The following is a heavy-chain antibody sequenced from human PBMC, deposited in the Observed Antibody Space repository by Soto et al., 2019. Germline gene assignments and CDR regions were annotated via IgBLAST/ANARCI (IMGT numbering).Heavy chain of an antibody. J-gene: IGHJ4*02. CDR3: ASSEYKWELLEGDYFDY. V-gene: IGHV4-59*13. D-gene: IGHD1-26*01. CDR2: IYYSGST. Sequence: NPSETLSLTCTVSGGSISSYYCSWIRQPPGKGLEWIGYIYYSGSTNYNPSLKSRVTISVDTSKNQFSLKLSSVTAADTAVYYCASSEYKWELLEGDYFDYWGQGTLVTVSS. CDR1: GGSISSYY.